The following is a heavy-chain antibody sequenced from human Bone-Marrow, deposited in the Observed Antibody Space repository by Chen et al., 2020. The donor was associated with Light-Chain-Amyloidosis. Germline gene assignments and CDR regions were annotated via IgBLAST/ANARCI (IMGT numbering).Heavy chain of an antibody. CDR2: ISGSGGSR. Sequence: EVQLVESGGGLLQRGGSLRLPCAASGFAFSSYAMSWVGQAPGKGLGWVSTISGSGGSRYYGDSVKCRLTISRDNSKNALFLQMNSLRAEDTAVYYCAKDISYDDILPGYPADAFDIWGQGTMVTVSS. CDR1: GFAFSSYA. CDR3: AKDISYDDILPGYPADAFDI. J-gene: IGHJ3*02. D-gene: IGHD3-9*01. V-gene: IGHV3-23*04.